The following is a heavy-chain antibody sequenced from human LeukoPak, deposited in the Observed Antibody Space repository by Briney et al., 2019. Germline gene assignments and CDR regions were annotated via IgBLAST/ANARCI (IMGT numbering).Heavy chain of an antibody. D-gene: IGHD3-16*02. CDR2: IYYSGST. CDR1: GGSISSYY. V-gene: IGHV4-59*01. J-gene: IGHJ4*02. CDR3: ARVGAGELSSNAFDY. Sequence: SETLSLTCTVSGGSISSYYWSWIRRPPGKGLEWIGYIYYSGSTNYNPSLKSRVTISVDTSKNQFSLKLSSVTAADTAVYYCARVGAGELSSNAFDYWGQGTLVTVSS.